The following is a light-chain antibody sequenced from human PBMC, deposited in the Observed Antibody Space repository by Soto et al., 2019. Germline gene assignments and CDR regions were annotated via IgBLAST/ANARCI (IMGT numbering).Light chain of an antibody. J-gene: IGKJ1*01. Sequence: DMQMPQAPSSLSANVGDRVTITYRTIPNINRYLNWFQHKPGEAPKLLIYAASSLQSGDTSRFSGSGSWTDVTLTITNLQAEDFATYYCQQSDSDPPWTFDQMTKL. CDR2: AAS. V-gene: IGKV1-39*01. CDR3: QQSDSDPPWT. CDR1: PNINRY.